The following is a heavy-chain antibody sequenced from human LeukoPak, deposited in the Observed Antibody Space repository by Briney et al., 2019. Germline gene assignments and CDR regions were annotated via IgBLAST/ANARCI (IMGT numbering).Heavy chain of an antibody. CDR3: ARGSRGYSYGPFIG. Sequence: PGGSLRLSCAASGFTFSSYSMNWVRQAPGKGLEWVSYISSSGSTIYYADSVKGRFTISRDNAKNSLSLQMNSLRAEDTAVYYCARGSRGYSYGPFIGWGQGTLVTVSS. CDR1: GFTFSSYS. V-gene: IGHV3-48*04. D-gene: IGHD5-18*01. J-gene: IGHJ4*02. CDR2: ISSSGSTI.